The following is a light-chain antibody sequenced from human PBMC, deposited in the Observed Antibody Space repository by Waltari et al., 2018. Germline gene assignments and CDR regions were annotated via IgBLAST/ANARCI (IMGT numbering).Light chain of an antibody. J-gene: IGKJ1*01. CDR1: QGFSTY. V-gene: IGKV1-8*01. CDR3: QQYHDYPWT. CDR2: AAS. Sequence: AIRMTQSPSSLSASIGDRVTISCRASQGFSTYLAWYQQKPGKAPSLLIHAASTLQSGVPSRFSGSGTGTDFTLTITCLQSEDFATYYCQQYHDYPWTFGQGTKVDI.